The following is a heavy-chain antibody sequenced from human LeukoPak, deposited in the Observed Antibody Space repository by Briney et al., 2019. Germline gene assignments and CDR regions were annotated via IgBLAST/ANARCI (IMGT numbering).Heavy chain of an antibody. CDR3: ARETCSSTSCYLNYYYGMDV. V-gene: IGHV1-18*01. D-gene: IGHD2-2*01. J-gene: IGHJ6*02. CDR2: ISAYNGNT. Sequence: GASVKVSCKASGYTFTSYGISWVRQAPGQGLEWMGWISAYNGNTNYAQKLRGRVTMTTDTSTSTAYMELRSLRSDDTAVYYCARETCSSTSCYLNYYYGMDVWGQGTTVTVSS. CDR1: GYTFTSYG.